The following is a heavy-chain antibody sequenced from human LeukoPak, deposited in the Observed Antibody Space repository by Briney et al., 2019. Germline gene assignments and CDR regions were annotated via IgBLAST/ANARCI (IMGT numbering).Heavy chain of an antibody. Sequence: SVKVSCKASGGTFSSYAISWVRQAPGQGLEWMGGIIPIFGTANYAQKFQGRVTITADESTSTAYMELSSLRSEDTAVYYRARCGMLALGYYYYYYMDVWGKGTTVTVSS. CDR1: GGTFSSYA. CDR3: ARCGMLALGYYYYYYMDV. V-gene: IGHV1-69*01. CDR2: IIPIFGTA. D-gene: IGHD2-8*01. J-gene: IGHJ6*03.